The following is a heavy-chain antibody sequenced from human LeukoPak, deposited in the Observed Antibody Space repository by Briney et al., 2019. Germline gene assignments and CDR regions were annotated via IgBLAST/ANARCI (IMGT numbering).Heavy chain of an antibody. CDR3: ARMSWDYVTRLPPSFDY. CDR2: INHSGST. Sequence: SETLSLTCAVYGGSFSGYYWSWIRQPPGKGLEWIGEINHSGSTNYNPSLKSQVTISVDTSKNQFSLKLSSVTAADTAVYYCARMSWDYVTRLPPSFDYWGQGTLVTVSS. J-gene: IGHJ4*02. V-gene: IGHV4-34*01. D-gene: IGHD4-17*01. CDR1: GGSFSGYY.